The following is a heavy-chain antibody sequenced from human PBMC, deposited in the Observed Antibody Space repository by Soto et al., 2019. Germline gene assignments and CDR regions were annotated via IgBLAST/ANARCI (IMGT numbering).Heavy chain of an antibody. V-gene: IGHV4-34*01. Sequence: SETLSLTCAVYGGSFSGYYWSWIRQPPGKGLEWIGEINHSGSTNYNPSLKSRVTISVDTSKNQFSLKLSSVTAADTAVYYCERYHKVAATQFRHFDPWGQGTLVTVSS. CDR1: GGSFSGYY. CDR2: INHSGST. J-gene: IGHJ5*02. CDR3: ERYHKVAATQFRHFDP. D-gene: IGHD2-15*01.